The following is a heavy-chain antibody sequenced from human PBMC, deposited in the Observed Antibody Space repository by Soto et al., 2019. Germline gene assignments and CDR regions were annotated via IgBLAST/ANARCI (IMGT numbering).Heavy chain of an antibody. CDR2: ISSSGSTI. CDR1: GFTFSDYY. V-gene: IGHV3-11*01. J-gene: IGHJ3*02. D-gene: IGHD3-3*01. Sequence: GGSLRLSCVASGFTFSDYYMSWIRQAPGKGLEWVSYISSSGSTIYYADSVKGRFTISRDNAKNSLYLQMNSLRAEDTAVYYCARDQIYGGYYDFWSGSADAFDIWGQGTMVTVSS. CDR3: ARDQIYGGYYDFWSGSADAFDI.